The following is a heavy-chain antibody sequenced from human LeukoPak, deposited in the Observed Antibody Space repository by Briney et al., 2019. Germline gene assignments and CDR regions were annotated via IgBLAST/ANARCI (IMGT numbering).Heavy chain of an antibody. V-gene: IGHV4-4*07. CDR2: IYSSGTT. CDR1: GASVTTYH. D-gene: IGHD3-16*01. CDR3: ARDYDKAFDY. J-gene: IGHJ4*02. Sequence: KPSETLSLTCTVSGASVTTYHWSWIRQPAGKGLEWIGRIYSSGTTNYDLSLRGRVTMSLDTSRNQVSLKLSSVVAADTAMYYCARDYDKAFDYWGQGTLVTVSS.